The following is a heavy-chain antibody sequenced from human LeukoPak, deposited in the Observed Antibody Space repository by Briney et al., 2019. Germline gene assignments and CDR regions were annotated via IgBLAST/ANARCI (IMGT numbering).Heavy chain of an antibody. Sequence: SETLSLTCTVSGDSINSSDYYWGWIRQLPGKGLEWIGSIYHSGSMYASLKSRVTISVDTSKNQFSLKMSSVTAADTAVYYCARHATSSTSGPPYDYWGQGTLDTVSS. V-gene: IGHV4-39*01. J-gene: IGHJ4*02. CDR2: IYHSGSM. CDR3: ARHATSSTSGPPYDY. CDR1: GDSINSSDYY. D-gene: IGHD5-24*01.